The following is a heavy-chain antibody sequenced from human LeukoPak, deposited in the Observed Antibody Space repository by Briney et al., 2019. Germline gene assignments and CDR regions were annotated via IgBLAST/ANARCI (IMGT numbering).Heavy chain of an antibody. J-gene: IGHJ2*01. V-gene: IGHV3-30*04. CDR3: AKNNDYGGSYWYFDL. D-gene: IGHD4-23*01. CDR1: GFTFSSYA. CDR2: ISYDETNK. Sequence: GGSLRLSCAAPGFTFSSYAMSWVRQAPGKGLEWVAVISYDETNKYYEDSVKGRFTISRDSSKNTLYLQMSSLRDEDTAVYYCAKNNDYGGSYWYFDLWGRGTLVTVSS.